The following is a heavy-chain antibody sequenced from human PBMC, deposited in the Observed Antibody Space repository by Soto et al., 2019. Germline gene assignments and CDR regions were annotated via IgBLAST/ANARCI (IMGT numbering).Heavy chain of an antibody. V-gene: IGHV3-48*01. CDR2: ITSSGHKM. J-gene: IGHJ6*02. D-gene: IGHD6-13*01. Sequence: GGSLRLSCAASGFTFRSYSMDWVRQAPGKGLQWVSYITSSGHKMHYADSVKGRFTISRDNAKNSLYLQMDSLRAEDTAVYYCVRDDPQIEGAGTWDFYYGMDVWGQGTTVTVSS. CDR3: VRDDPQIEGAGTWDFYYGMDV. CDR1: GFTFRSYS.